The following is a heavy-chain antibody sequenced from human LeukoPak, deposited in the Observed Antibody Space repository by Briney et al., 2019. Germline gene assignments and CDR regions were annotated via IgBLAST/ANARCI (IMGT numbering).Heavy chain of an antibody. CDR1: GGTFISYA. Sequence: GASVKVSCKASGGTFISYAIRWVRQAPGQGLEWMGRIIPIFGTANYAQKFQGRVTITTDESTSTAYMELSSLRSEDTAVYYCAREGSGWSRFDYWGQGTLVTVSS. J-gene: IGHJ4*02. V-gene: IGHV1-69*05. CDR3: AREGSGWSRFDY. D-gene: IGHD6-19*01. CDR2: IIPIFGTA.